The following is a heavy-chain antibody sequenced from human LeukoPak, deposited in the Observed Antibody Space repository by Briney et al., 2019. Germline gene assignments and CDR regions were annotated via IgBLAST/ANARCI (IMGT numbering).Heavy chain of an antibody. CDR1: GFDFSSYS. V-gene: IGHV3-21*04. CDR3: ARGSERTDHMD. Sequence: LGGSLRLSCEGSGFDFSSYSMNWVRQAPGKGLEWVSSIGSSGGYISYADSVKGRFTISRDNANHSLYLQMNRLTAEDTAVYYCARGSERTDHMDWGQGTLVTVSS. D-gene: IGHD1-26*01. J-gene: IGHJ4*02. CDR2: IGSSGGYI.